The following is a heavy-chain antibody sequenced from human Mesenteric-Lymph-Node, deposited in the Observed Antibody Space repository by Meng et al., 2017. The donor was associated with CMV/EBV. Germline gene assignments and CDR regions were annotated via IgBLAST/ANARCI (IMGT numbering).Heavy chain of an antibody. V-gene: IGHV1-2*02. Sequence: ASVKVSCKASGYTFTGYYMHWVRQAPGQGLEWMGWINPNSGGTNYAQKFQGRVTMTRDTSISTAYMELSRLRSDDTAVYYCAREYQLYSGSLDYWGQGTRVTVSS. CDR2: INPNSGGT. J-gene: IGHJ4*02. D-gene: IGHD1-26*01. CDR1: GYTFTGYY. CDR3: AREYQLYSGSLDY.